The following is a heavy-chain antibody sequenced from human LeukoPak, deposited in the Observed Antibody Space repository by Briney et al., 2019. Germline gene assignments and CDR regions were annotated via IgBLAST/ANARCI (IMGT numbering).Heavy chain of an antibody. CDR1: GFTSSSYW. V-gene: IGHV3-74*01. Sequence: PGGSLRLSCAASGFTSSSYWMHWVRQVPGKGLVWVSRISGDGTARNYADSVKGRFTISRDDAKNTVDLQMNSLRVEDTAVYYCARDHNYGSDYWGQGTLVTVSS. CDR2: ISGDGTAR. D-gene: IGHD5-18*01. CDR3: ARDHNYGSDY. J-gene: IGHJ4*02.